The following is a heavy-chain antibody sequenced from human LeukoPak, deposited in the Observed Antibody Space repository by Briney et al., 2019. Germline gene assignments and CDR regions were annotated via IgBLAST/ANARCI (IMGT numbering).Heavy chain of an antibody. CDR3: TLPTAAQYYYYGMDV. J-gene: IGHJ6*02. Sequence: PGGSLRLSCAASGFTFSSYWMRWVRQAPGKGLEWVANIKQDGSEKNYVDSVKGRFTISRDNAKNSLYLQMNSLRAEDTAVYYCTLPTAAQYYYYGMDVWGQGTTVTVSS. CDR1: GFTFSSYW. CDR2: IKQDGSEK. D-gene: IGHD2-2*01. V-gene: IGHV3-7*03.